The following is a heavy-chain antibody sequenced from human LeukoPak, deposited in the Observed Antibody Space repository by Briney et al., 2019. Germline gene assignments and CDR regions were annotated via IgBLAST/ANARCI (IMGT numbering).Heavy chain of an antibody. CDR1: GFTFDDYT. CDR2: ISSSSSYI. V-gene: IGHV3-21*01. Sequence: GGSLRLSCAASGFTFDDYTMHWVRQAPGKGLEWVSSISSSSSYIYYADSVKGRFTISRDNAKNSLYLQMNTLRAEDTAVYYCARGSDTAMVLFYYFDYWGQGTLVTVSS. CDR3: ARGSDTAMVLFYYFDY. J-gene: IGHJ4*02. D-gene: IGHD5-18*01.